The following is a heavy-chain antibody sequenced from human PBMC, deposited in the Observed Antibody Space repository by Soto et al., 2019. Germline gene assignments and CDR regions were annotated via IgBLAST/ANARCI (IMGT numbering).Heavy chain of an antibody. CDR1: GFTLSDYS. V-gene: IGHV3-64*01. CDR2: ISYKGDTT. CDR3: ARVSGHGQAAFDI. J-gene: IGHJ3*02. D-gene: IGHD1-1*01. Sequence: EVQLVESGGGLVQPGGSLRLSCAASGFTLSDYSMHWVRQAAGKGLEYVSAISYKGDTTYYANSVKGRFTISRDNSKNTLYLQMGSLRAEDMAVYYCARVSGHGQAAFDIWGQGTMVTVSS.